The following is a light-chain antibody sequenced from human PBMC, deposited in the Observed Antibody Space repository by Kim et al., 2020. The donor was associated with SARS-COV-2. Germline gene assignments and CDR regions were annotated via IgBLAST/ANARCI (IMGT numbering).Light chain of an antibody. CDR3: MQPLHTPYT. V-gene: IGKV2-28*01. CDR2: MGS. J-gene: IGKJ2*01. Sequence: EPASITCKSSESLLHSNGYSSLDWYLQKPGQSRQILIYMGSIRASGVPDRFSGSGSGTDFTLKISRVEAEDVGVYYCMQPLHTPYTFGQGTKLEI. CDR1: ESLLHSNGYSS.